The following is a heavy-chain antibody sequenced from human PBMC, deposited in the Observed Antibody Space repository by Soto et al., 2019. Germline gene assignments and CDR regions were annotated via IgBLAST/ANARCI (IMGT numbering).Heavy chain of an antibody. Sequence: QVQLVESGGGVVQPGKSLRLSCAASGFTFSTYGMHWVRQAPGKGLEWVAVIWYDGSNKYHCDSLKGRFTISRDNSKNTVYLQINNLRAEDTAVYYCGRDGALEDTTVVDSWGQGSLVIVSS. V-gene: IGHV3-33*01. CDR3: GRDGALEDTTVVDS. D-gene: IGHD5-18*01. CDR1: GFTFSTYG. CDR2: IWYDGSNK. J-gene: IGHJ4*02.